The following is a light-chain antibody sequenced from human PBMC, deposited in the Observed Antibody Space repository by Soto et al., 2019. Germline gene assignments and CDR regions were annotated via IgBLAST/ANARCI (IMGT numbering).Light chain of an antibody. CDR1: QSVRTN. Sequence: EIVMTQSPPTLSVSKGERATISCRASQSVRTNSAWYQQKPSQAPRLLISGSSTRAAGIPDRFSGSGSGTEFTLTISSLQSEDFAVYYCQPYNNWPTSGPGTKVVIK. CDR3: QPYNNWPT. J-gene: IGKJ3*01. V-gene: IGKV3-15*01. CDR2: GSS.